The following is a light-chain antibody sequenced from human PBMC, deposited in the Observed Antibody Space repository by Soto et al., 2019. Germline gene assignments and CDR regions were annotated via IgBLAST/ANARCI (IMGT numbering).Light chain of an antibody. V-gene: IGLV2-14*03. CDR1: SSDVGAYNF. CDR3: LSHTTSRTYV. Sequence: QPALTQPASVSGSLGQSITISCTGTSSDVGAYNFVSWYQQHPGKPPKLMIYNVNNRPSGVSYRFSGSKSGNTASLTISRLQTEDEADHYCLSHTTSRTYVFGPGTKVTVL. CDR2: NVN. J-gene: IGLJ1*01.